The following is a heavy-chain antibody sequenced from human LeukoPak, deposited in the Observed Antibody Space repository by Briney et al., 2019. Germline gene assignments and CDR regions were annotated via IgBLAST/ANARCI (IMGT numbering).Heavy chain of an antibody. J-gene: IGHJ4*02. CDR2: IWYDGSNK. CDR3: ARDLYCGGDCSYFDY. Sequence: PGRSLRLSCAASGFTFSYYGMHWVRQAPGKGLEWVSVIWYDGSNKYYADSVKGRFTISRDNSKNTLYLQMNSLRAEDTAVYYCARDLYCGGDCSYFDYWGQGTLVTVSS. V-gene: IGHV3-33*01. CDR1: GFTFSYYG. D-gene: IGHD2-21*02.